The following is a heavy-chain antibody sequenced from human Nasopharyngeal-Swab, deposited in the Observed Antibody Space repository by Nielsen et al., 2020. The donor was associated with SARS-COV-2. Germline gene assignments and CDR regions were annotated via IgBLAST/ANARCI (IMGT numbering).Heavy chain of an antibody. D-gene: IGHD2-2*01. CDR1: GGSFSGYY. J-gene: IGHJ4*02. Sequence: SETLSLTCAVYGGSFSGYYWSWIRQPPGKGLEWIGEINHSGSTNYNPSLKSRVTISVDTSKNQFSPKLSSVTAADTAVYYCARASKDIVVVPAAELDYWGQGTLVTVSS. CDR3: ARASKDIVVVPAAELDY. V-gene: IGHV4-34*01. CDR2: INHSGST.